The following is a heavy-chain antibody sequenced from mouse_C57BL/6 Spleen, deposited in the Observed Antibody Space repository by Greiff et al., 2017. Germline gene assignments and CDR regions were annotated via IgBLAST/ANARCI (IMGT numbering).Heavy chain of an antibody. Sequence: EVQLVESGGGLVKPGGSLKLSCAASGFTFSSYAMSWVRQTPEKRLEWVATISDGGSYTYYPDNVKGRFTLSRDNAKNNLYLQMSHLKSEDTAMYYCARADGYYVEAMDYWGQGTSVTVSS. CDR3: ARADGYYVEAMDY. CDR1: GFTFSSYA. CDR2: ISDGGSYT. J-gene: IGHJ4*01. V-gene: IGHV5-4*01. D-gene: IGHD2-3*01.